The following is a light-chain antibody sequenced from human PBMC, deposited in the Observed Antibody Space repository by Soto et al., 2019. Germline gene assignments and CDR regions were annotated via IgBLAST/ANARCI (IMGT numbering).Light chain of an antibody. V-gene: IGKV3-15*01. CDR1: QSVDSN. J-gene: IGKJ1*01. Sequence: EILMTQSPATLSVSPGERATLSCRASQSVDSNLAWYQQKPGQAPRLLIYGASTRATGISARFSGSGSGTEFTLTISSLQSEDFAVYYCQQYNNWPPSRTFGQGTKVDIK. CDR3: QQYNNWPPSRT. CDR2: GAS.